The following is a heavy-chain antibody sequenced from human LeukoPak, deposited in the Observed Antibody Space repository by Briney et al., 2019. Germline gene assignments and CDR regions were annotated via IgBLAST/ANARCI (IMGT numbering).Heavy chain of an antibody. CDR2: INHSGST. V-gene: IGHV4-34*01. Sequence: SETLSLTCAVYGGSFSGYYWSWIRQPPGKGLEWIGEINHSGSTNYNPSLKSRVTISVDTSKNQFSLKLSSVTAADTAVDYCARDMPNHDAFDIWGQGTMVTVSS. CDR1: GGSFSGYY. D-gene: IGHD2-2*01. J-gene: IGHJ3*02. CDR3: ARDMPNHDAFDI.